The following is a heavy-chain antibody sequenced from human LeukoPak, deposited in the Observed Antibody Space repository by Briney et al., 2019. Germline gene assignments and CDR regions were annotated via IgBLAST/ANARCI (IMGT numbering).Heavy chain of an antibody. Sequence: GESLKISCKGSGYSFLSHWIGWVRQMPGKGLEWMGIIYPGDSDTRYNPSFQGQVTISADKSISTAYLQWSSLKASDTAMYYCARHASPYSSSYYFDYWGQGALVTVSS. CDR3: ARHASPYSSSYYFDY. CDR2: IYPGDSDT. D-gene: IGHD6-13*01. V-gene: IGHV5-51*01. CDR1: GYSFLSHW. J-gene: IGHJ4*02.